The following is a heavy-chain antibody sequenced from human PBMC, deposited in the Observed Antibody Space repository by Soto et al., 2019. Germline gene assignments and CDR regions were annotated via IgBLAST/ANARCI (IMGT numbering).Heavy chain of an antibody. D-gene: IGHD6-13*01. V-gene: IGHV1-18*01. CDR2: ISAYNGNT. J-gene: IGHJ6*02. CDR3: ARDRAIAAAGLYYYYYGMDV. Sequence: QVQLVQSGAEVKKPGASVKVSCKASGYTFTSYGISWVRQAPGQGLEWMGWISAYNGNTNYAQKLQGRVTMTTDTSTSTAYMELRSLRSDDTAVYYCARDRAIAAAGLYYYYYGMDVWGQGTTVTVSS. CDR1: GYTFTSYG.